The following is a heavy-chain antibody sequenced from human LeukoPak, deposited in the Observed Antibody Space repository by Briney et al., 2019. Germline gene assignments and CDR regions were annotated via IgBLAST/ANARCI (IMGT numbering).Heavy chain of an antibody. J-gene: IGHJ4*02. CDR1: GFTFTIYR. Sequence: GGSLRLSCAASGFTFTIYRMSWVRQTPGKGLEWVANIKQDGSEKYYVDSVKGRFTISRDNAKNSVYLQMNSLRAEDTAVYYCAKDGDKTLDYWGQGTLVTVSS. CDR3: AKDGDKTLDY. V-gene: IGHV3-7*04. CDR2: IKQDGSEK. D-gene: IGHD4-17*01.